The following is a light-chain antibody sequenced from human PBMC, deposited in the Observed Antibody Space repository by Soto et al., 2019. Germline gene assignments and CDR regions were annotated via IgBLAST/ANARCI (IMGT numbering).Light chain of an antibody. CDR3: QQRYRWPET. J-gene: IGKJ1*01. CDR2: NAS. Sequence: EIVLTQSPGTLSLSPRERATLSCRASQSVTNFLAWYQQKPGQSPSLLIYNASHRATGIPARFSGSGSGTDLTLTISSLEPEDFAVYYCQQRYRWPETFGQGTKVDIK. V-gene: IGKV3-11*01. CDR1: QSVTNF.